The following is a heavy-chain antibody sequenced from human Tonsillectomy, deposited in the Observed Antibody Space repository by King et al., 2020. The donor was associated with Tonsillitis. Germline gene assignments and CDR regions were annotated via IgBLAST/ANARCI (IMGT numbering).Heavy chain of an antibody. V-gene: IGHV4-30-4*01. CDR3: ARDQYYYDSSGYSDAFDI. CDR1: GGSISSGDYY. Sequence: VQLQESGPGLVKPSQTLSLTCTVSGGSISSGDYYWSWIRQPPGKGLEWIGYIYYSGSTYYNPSLKSRVTISVDKSKNQFSLKLSSVTAADTAVYYCARDQYYYDSSGYSDAFDIWGQGTMVTVSS. J-gene: IGHJ3*02. CDR2: IYYSGST. D-gene: IGHD3-22*01.